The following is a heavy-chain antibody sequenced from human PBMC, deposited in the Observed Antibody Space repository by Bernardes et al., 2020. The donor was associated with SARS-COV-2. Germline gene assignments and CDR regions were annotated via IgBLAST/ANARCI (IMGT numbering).Heavy chain of an antibody. Sequence: ASVKVSCKTSGYTFTGQYMNGVRQAPGQGREWMGWINPNSGDTNYAQKFQGRVTMTRDTSITTAYMEVSRLRSDDPAVYYCVTGGDYNYWGQGTLVTVSS. CDR3: VTGGDYNY. V-gene: IGHV1-2*02. CDR2: INPNSGDT. J-gene: IGHJ4*02. CDR1: GYTFTGQY. D-gene: IGHD2-21*02.